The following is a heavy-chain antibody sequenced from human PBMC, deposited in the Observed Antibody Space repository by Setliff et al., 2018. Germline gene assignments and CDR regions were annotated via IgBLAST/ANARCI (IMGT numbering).Heavy chain of an antibody. D-gene: IGHD3-16*01. V-gene: IGHV4-4*07. CDR1: GGSITSSY. CDR3: ARDYQGGWFDP. J-gene: IGHJ5*02. Sequence: SETLSLTCTVSGGSITSSYYWSWIRQPAGKGLEWIGRVYINGGTNYNPSLKSRVTISLDTSKTQVSLTLTSVTAADTAVYYCARDYQGGWFDPWGPGTLVTVSS. CDR2: VYINGGT.